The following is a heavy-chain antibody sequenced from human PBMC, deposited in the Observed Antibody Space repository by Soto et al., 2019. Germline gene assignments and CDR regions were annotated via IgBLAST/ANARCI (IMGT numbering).Heavy chain of an antibody. Sequence: LSLTCNVSGGSISNYYWTWVRQSPEKGLEWIGYMYYNGNINYNPSLKSRVTISIDTSKNQFSLTLKSVTAADTAVYYCASGGNWFDPWGQGVLVTSPQ. CDR2: MYYNGNI. CDR3: ASGGNWFDP. J-gene: IGHJ5*02. CDR1: GGSISNYY. V-gene: IGHV4-59*01. D-gene: IGHD3-16*01.